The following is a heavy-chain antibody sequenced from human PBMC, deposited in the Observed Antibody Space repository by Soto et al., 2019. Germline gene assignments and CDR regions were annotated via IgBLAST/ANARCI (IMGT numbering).Heavy chain of an antibody. J-gene: IGHJ5*02. CDR2: IYYSGST. CDR3: ARSKRRYSSGRWDWFDP. CDR1: GGSISSSSYY. V-gene: IGHV4-39*01. D-gene: IGHD6-19*01. Sequence: PSETLSLTCTVSGGSISSSSYYWGWIRQPPGKGLEWIGSIYYSGSTYYNPSLKSRVTISVDTSKNQFSLKLSSVTAADTAVYYCARSKRRYSSGRWDWFDPWGQGTLVTVSS.